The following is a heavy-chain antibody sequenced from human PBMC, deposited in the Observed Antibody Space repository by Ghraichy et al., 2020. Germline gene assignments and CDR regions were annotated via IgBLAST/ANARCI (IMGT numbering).Heavy chain of an antibody. Sequence: ASVKVSCKASGYTFTSYDINWVRQATGQGLEWMGWMNPNSGNTGYAQKFQGRVTMTRNTSISTAYMELSSLRSEDTAVYYCARMGIAAAGTGYYYYGMGVWGQGTTVTVSS. CDR2: MNPNSGNT. CDR1: GYTFTSYD. J-gene: IGHJ6*02. D-gene: IGHD6-13*01. CDR3: ARMGIAAAGTGYYYYGMGV. V-gene: IGHV1-8*01.